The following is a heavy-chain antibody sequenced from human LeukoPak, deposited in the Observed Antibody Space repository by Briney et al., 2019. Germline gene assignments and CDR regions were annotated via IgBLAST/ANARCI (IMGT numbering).Heavy chain of an antibody. V-gene: IGHV3-9*01. CDR2: ISWNSGSI. J-gene: IGHJ4*02. CDR1: GFTFDDYA. D-gene: IGHD3-10*01. Sequence: GRSLRLSCAASGFTFDDYAMHWVRQAPGKGLEWVSGISWNSGSIGYADSVKGRFTISRDNAKNSLYLQMNSLRAEDTALYYCAKDNEGNYGSGSSYFDYWGQGTLVTVSS. CDR3: AKDNEGNYGSGSSYFDY.